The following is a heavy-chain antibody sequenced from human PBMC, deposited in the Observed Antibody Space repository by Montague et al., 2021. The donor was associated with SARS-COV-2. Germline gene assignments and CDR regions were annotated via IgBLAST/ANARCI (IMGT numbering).Heavy chain of an antibody. D-gene: IGHD3-10*01. CDR2: ISYSGRT. V-gene: IGHV4-39*01. CDR1: GGSVSSSPYY. J-gene: IGHJ6*03. Sequence: SETLSLTCTVSGGSVSSSPYYWGWIRQPPGRGLEWVGSISYSGRTYFSPSLKSRLTISADSSENQFSLRLSSVTAADTAVYYCASSHYYGSGTYVYNYYMDVWGKGTTVTVSS. CDR3: ASSHYYGSGTYVYNYYMDV.